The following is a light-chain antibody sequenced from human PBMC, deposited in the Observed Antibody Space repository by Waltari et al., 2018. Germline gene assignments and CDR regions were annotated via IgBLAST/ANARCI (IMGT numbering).Light chain of an antibody. V-gene: IGKV1-8*01. J-gene: IGKJ2*01. CDR1: QDISGY. CDR2: SSS. CDR3: QQYFVYPYT. Sequence: AIRMTQSPSSLAASTGDRVTITCRASQDISGYLALYQQKPGKAPNLLVYSSSTSQTGVPSRFICSGSGTAFTLTIDCLQSEDFATYYCQQYFVYPYTFGQGTKLEIK.